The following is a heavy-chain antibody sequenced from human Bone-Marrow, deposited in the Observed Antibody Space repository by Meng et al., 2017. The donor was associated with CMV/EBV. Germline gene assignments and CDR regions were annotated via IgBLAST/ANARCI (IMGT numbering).Heavy chain of an antibody. Sequence: GESLKISCAASGFIFDDYDMSWVRQAPGKGLEWVSYISSSSSTIYYADSVKGRFTISRDNAKNSLYLQMNSLRAEDTAVYYCARDSKVAARPGLSFSWYFDLWGRGTLVTVSS. V-gene: IGHV3-48*04. CDR1: GFIFDDYD. J-gene: IGHJ2*01. D-gene: IGHD6-6*01. CDR3: ARDSKVAARPGLSFSWYFDL. CDR2: ISSSSSTI.